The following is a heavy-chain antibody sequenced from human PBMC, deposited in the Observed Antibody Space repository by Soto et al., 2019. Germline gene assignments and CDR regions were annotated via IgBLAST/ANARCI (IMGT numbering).Heavy chain of an antibody. CDR2: IFSSGST. V-gene: IGHV4-4*07. D-gene: IGHD2-21*02. Sequence: PSETLSLTCTVSGGSITDYSWVWIRQPAGKGLEWIGRIFSSGSTNYNPSLKGRITMSLDTSKNQFSLKLNSATATDTAVYFCARDKGLVVTADNRFDPWGQGILVTVYS. CDR1: GGSITDYS. CDR3: ARDKGLVVTADNRFDP. J-gene: IGHJ5*02.